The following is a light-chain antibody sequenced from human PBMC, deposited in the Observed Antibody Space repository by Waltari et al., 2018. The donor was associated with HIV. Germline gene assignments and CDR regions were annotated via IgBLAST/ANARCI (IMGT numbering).Light chain of an antibody. CDR3: GTWDTSLNAGV. CDR2: DTT. CDR1: SANIGSHV. J-gene: IGLJ3*02. Sequence: QSVLTQPPSVSAAPGQKVTISCSGSSANIGSHVVSWYRQLPGTDPKLLIYDTTKRPSRLPALFSCSNSGTSAPLAIPGLQTGDEADYYCGTWDTSLNAGVFAGGTNLTVL. V-gene: IGLV1-51*01.